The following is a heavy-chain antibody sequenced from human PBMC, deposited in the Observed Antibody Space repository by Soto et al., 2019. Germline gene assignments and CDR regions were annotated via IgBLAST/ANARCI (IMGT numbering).Heavy chain of an antibody. CDR2: IIPIFGTA. D-gene: IGHD3-10*01. V-gene: IGHV1-69*01. J-gene: IGHJ5*02. CDR3: ARWGSHRGGWFDP. Sequence: QVQLVQSGAEVKKPGSSVKVSCKASGGTFSSYAISWVRQAPGQGLEWMGGIIPIFGTANYAQKFQGRVTITAEEPTSTAYMELGSLRSEDTAVYYCARWGSHRGGWFDPWGQGTLVTVSS. CDR1: GGTFSSYA.